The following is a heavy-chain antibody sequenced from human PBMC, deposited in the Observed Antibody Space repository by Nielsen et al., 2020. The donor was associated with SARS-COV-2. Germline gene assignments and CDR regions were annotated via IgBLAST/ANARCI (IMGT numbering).Heavy chain of an antibody. CDR1: GFRFTSYS. CDR2: INWNGQTI. D-gene: IGHD5-12*01. Sequence: SLKISCAASGFRFTSYSMNWVRQAPGKGLEWVAGINWNGQTIKFADSVKGRFNISRDNAKRSLFLEMNSLRPEDTALYYCGKDVGPTPSSGIDLWGQGTLVTVSS. V-gene: IGHV3-9*01. CDR3: GKDVGPTPSSGIDL. J-gene: IGHJ5*02.